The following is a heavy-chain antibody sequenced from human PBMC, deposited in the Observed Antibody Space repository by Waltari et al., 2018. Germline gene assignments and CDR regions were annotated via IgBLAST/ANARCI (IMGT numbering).Heavy chain of an antibody. CDR2: IHSSGTA. J-gene: IGHJ4*02. CDR3: VRGIGGAIDF. D-gene: IGHD3-16*01. Sequence: QVQLQESGPGLVKPSETLSLTCSVSGYLISSGHYWGWTRQSPGKGLEWIANIHSSGTAYYNPSVQSRVTISVDTSKNQFSLQVRSVIASDTAVYYCVRGIGGAIDFWGQGTLVTVPS. V-gene: IGHV4-38-2*02. CDR1: GYLISSGHY.